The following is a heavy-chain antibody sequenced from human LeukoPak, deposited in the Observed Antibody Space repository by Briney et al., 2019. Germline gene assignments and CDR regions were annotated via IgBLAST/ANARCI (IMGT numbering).Heavy chain of an antibody. CDR3: TRDAALVPGKNF. CDR1: GFTFSDNY. Sequence: SGGSLRLSCAASGFTFSDNYMSWIRQAPGKGLEWVSYISFSGSILYYADSVKGRLPISRDNAKNSVYLQMNRLRAEDTAFYYCTRDAALVPGKNFWGQGTLVTVSS. J-gene: IGHJ4*02. V-gene: IGHV3-11*04. D-gene: IGHD2-2*01. CDR2: ISFSGSIL.